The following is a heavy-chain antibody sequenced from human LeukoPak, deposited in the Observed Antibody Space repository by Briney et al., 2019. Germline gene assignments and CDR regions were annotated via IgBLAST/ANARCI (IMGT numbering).Heavy chain of an antibody. Sequence: QAGGSLRLSCAASGFTFSGFGMHWVRQAPDKGLEWVAVIWYDGSKEYYADSVKGRFTASRDNSKDTLYLQMNSLGAEDTAVYYCAKDPRLGVTNPGMVNWGQGTLVTVSS. CDR2: IWYDGSKE. J-gene: IGHJ4*02. D-gene: IGHD2-21*02. CDR3: AKDPRLGVTNPGMVN. CDR1: GFTFSGFG. V-gene: IGHV3-30*02.